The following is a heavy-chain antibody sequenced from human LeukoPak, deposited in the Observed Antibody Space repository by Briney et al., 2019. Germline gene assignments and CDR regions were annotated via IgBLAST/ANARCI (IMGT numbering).Heavy chain of an antibody. Sequence: ASVKVSCKASGYTFTGYYMHWVRQAPGQGLEWMGWINPNSGGTNYAQKFQGRVTMTRDTSISTAYMELSRLRSDDTAVYYCASPACSGGSCYGWFDPWGQGTLVTVSS. CDR2: INPNSGGT. CDR1: GYTFTGYY. D-gene: IGHD2-15*01. J-gene: IGHJ5*02. CDR3: ASPACSGGSCYGWFDP. V-gene: IGHV1-2*02.